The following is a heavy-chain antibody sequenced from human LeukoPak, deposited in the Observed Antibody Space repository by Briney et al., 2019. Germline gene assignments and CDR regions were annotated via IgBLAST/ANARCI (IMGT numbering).Heavy chain of an antibody. J-gene: IGHJ4*02. CDR1: GGTFTGYY. D-gene: IGHD2-2*02. CDR2: INPNSGGT. CDR3: ARGANIVPAAIQPRGLDY. Sequence: ASVKVSCKASGGTFTGYYMHWVRQAPGQGLEWMGWINPNSGGTNYAQKFQGRVTVTRDTSISTAYMELSRLRSDDTAVYYCARGANIVPAAIQPRGLDYWGQGTLVTVSS. V-gene: IGHV1-2*02.